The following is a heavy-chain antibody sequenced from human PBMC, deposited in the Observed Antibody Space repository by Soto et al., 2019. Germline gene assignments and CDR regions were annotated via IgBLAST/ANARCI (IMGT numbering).Heavy chain of an antibody. CDR3: ARDVRAPLVATAMPYYMDV. D-gene: IGHD2-21*02. CDR2: ILSSSGVI. CDR1: GFTFGSYS. J-gene: IGHJ6*03. V-gene: IGHV3-48*01. Sequence: ESGGGLVQPGGSLRLSCAASGFTFGSYSMNWVRQAPGKGLEWVSFILSSSGVIYYADSVKGRFTISRDNAKNSLYLQMNSLRAEDTAVYYCARDVRAPLVATAMPYYMDVWGKGTTVTVSS.